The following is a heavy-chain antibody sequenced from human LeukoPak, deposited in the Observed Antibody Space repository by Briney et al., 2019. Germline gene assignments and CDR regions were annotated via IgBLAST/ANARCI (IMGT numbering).Heavy chain of an antibody. V-gene: IGHV3-74*01. CDR3: VRTAGRDGGPN. CDR2: INTDGSST. CDR1: GFTFSSYW. Sequence: GGSLRLSCAASGFTFSSYWMHWVRQAPGKGLVWVSRINTDGSSTSYADSVKGRFTISRDNAKNTLYLQMNSLRADDTAVYYCVRTAGRDGGPNWGQGNLVTVSS. D-gene: IGHD2-21*02. J-gene: IGHJ4*02.